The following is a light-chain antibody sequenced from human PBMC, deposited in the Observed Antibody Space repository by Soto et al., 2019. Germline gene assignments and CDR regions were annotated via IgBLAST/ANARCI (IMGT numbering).Light chain of an antibody. CDR3: QQYGSSPRT. CDR1: QSVSSSF. V-gene: IGKV3-20*01. J-gene: IGKJ5*01. CDR2: DAS. Sequence: ENVLTQPPGTLSLSPGERATLSCRASQSVSSSFLAWYQQKVGQAPRLLIYDASSRATGIPDRFSGSGSGTDFTLTISRLEPEDFAVYYCQQYGSSPRTFGQGTRLDIK.